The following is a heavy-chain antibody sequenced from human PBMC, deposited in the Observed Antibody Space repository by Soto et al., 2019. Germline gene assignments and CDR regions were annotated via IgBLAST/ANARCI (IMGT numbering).Heavy chain of an antibody. CDR2: IYYSGST. J-gene: IGHJ4*02. Sequence: PSETLSRTCTVSGGAISSGDYYWSWIRQPPGKGLEWIGYIYYSGSTYYNPSLKSRVTISVDTSKNQFSLKLSSVTAADTAVYYCAREGGDYGDYVIDYWGQGTLVTVS. V-gene: IGHV4-30-4*01. D-gene: IGHD4-17*01. CDR3: AREGGDYGDYVIDY. CDR1: GGAISSGDYY.